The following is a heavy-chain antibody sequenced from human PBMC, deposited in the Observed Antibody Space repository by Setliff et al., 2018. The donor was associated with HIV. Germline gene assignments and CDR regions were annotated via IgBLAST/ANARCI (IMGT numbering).Heavy chain of an antibody. CDR3: ARVGSYWSTFDY. Sequence: ASVKVSCKASGYTLTTYGISWVRQAPGQGPEWVGWVNTETGNPMYAQGFTGRFVFSLDTSVSTAYLQINSLKAEDTAMYYCARVGSYWSTFDYWGQGALVTVSS. J-gene: IGHJ4*02. V-gene: IGHV7-4-1*02. CDR1: GYTLTTYG. D-gene: IGHD1-26*01. CDR2: VNTETGNP.